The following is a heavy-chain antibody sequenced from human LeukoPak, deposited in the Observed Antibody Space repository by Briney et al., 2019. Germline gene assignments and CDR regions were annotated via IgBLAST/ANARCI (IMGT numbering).Heavy chain of an antibody. CDR1: GGSFSGYY. V-gene: IGHV4-34*01. J-gene: IGHJ3*02. D-gene: IGHD3-10*01. Sequence: SETLSLTCAVYGGSFSGYYWSWIRQPPGKGLEWIGEINHSGSTNYNPSLKSRVTISVDTSKNQFSLKLSSVTAADTAVYYCARGPPERAYYGSRGDAFDIWGQGTMVTVSS. CDR2: INHSGST. CDR3: ARGPPERAYYGSRGDAFDI.